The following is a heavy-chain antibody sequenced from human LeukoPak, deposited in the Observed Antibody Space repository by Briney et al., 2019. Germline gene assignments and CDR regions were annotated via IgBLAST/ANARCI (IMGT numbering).Heavy chain of an antibody. Sequence: GSSVKVSCKASGGTFSSYAISCVRQAPGQGLEWMGGIIPIFGTANYAQKFQGRVTITTDESTSTAYMELSSLRSEDTAVYYCARDNGDYGVRSWFDPWGQGTLVTVSS. CDR1: GGTFSSYA. CDR2: IIPIFGTA. D-gene: IGHD4-17*01. V-gene: IGHV1-69*05. CDR3: ARDNGDYGVRSWFDP. J-gene: IGHJ5*02.